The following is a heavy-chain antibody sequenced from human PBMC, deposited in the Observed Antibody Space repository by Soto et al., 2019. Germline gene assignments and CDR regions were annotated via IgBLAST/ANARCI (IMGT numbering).Heavy chain of an antibody. CDR3: ARGGGSYPIDY. J-gene: IGHJ4*02. CDR1: GGSISSGGYA. CDR2: IYHPGST. V-gene: IGHV4-30-2*01. Sequence: QLQLQESGSGLVKPSQTLSLTCAVSGGSISSGGYAWNWIRQPPGKGLEWIGYIYHPGSTYYNPSLNSRVTISVDRSNNQFSLKLSSVTAADTAVYYCARGGGSYPIDYWGQGTLVTVSS. D-gene: IGHD1-26*01.